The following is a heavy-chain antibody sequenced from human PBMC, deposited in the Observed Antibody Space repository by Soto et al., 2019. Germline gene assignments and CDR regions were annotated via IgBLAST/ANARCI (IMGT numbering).Heavy chain of an antibody. CDR2: IYHSGST. CDR1: GGSISSSNW. V-gene: IGHV4-4*02. J-gene: IGHJ3*02. CDR3: ARVEVVVVAATQGPDAFDI. D-gene: IGHD2-15*01. Sequence: LSLTCAVSGGSISSSNWWSWVRQPPGKGLEWIGEIYHSGSTNYNPSLKSRVTISVDKSKNQFSLKLSSVTAADTAVYYCARVEVVVVAATQGPDAFDIWGQGTMVTVSS.